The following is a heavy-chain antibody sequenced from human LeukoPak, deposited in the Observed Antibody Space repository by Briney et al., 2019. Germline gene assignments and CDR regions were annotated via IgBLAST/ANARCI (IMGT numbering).Heavy chain of an antibody. CDR2: INPSGGST. Sequence: ASVKLSCKASGYTFTSYYIHWVRQAPRQRLEWMGMINPSGGSTSYAQKFQGRITMTRDTSTSTVNMEMSNLRSEETTVYYCARDGEAAVSTLDYWGQGTLVTVSS. J-gene: IGHJ4*02. D-gene: IGHD6-13*01. CDR1: GYTFTSYY. CDR3: ARDGEAAVSTLDY. V-gene: IGHV1-46*01.